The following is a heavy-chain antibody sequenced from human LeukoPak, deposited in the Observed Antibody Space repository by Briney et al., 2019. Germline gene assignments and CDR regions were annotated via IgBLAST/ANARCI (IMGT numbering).Heavy chain of an antibody. V-gene: IGHV3-7*01. D-gene: IGHD3-16*02. Sequence: GGSLRLSCVASGLSFSGQWLSWVRQAPGQGLEWVANIKHDGGEKYYVDSVKGRFTISRDDGQNSLSLHMNSVRAEDTAVYYCGYTNNFYHWGQGALVVVPA. CDR2: IKHDGGEK. CDR3: GYTNNFYH. CDR1: GLSFSGQW. J-gene: IGHJ4*02.